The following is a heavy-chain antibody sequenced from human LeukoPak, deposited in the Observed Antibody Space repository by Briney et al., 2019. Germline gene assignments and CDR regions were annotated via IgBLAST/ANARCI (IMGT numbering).Heavy chain of an antibody. D-gene: IGHD3-3*01. V-gene: IGHV3-23*01. CDR1: GFTFSFYA. J-gene: IGHJ4*02. CDR3: ARFHDFWR. CDR2: IDGRSSPT. Sequence: GGSLRLSCVASGFTFSFYAMTWVRQAPGKGLEWFSSIDGRSSPTYYADSVKGRFTISRDNSKNTLYLLLNSLRAEDTAVYYCARFHDFWRWGQGTLVTVSS.